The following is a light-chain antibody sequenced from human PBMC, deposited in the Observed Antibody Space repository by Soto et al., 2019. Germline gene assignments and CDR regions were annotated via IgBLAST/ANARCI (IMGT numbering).Light chain of an antibody. Sequence: QSALTQPASVSGSPGQSITISCTGTSSDVGGYKYVSWYQQHPGKAPKLMIYDVTNRPSGVSNRFSGSKSGNTASLTISGLQADDEADYYCSSYTGSITLVFGGGTKVTVL. CDR3: SSYTGSITLV. CDR2: DVT. CDR1: SSDVGGYKY. J-gene: IGLJ2*01. V-gene: IGLV2-14*03.